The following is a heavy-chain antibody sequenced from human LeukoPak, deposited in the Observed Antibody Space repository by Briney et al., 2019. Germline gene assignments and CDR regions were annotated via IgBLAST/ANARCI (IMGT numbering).Heavy chain of an antibody. Sequence: SETLSLTCTVSGGSISSSSYSWGWIRQPPGKGLEWIGSIYYSGSTYYNPSLKSRVTILVDTSKNQFSLKLSSVTAADTAVYYCARRVTMARGVITYYFDYWGQGTLVTVSS. CDR3: ARRVTMARGVITYYFDY. CDR1: GGSISSSSYS. D-gene: IGHD3-10*01. J-gene: IGHJ4*02. CDR2: IYYSGST. V-gene: IGHV4-39*07.